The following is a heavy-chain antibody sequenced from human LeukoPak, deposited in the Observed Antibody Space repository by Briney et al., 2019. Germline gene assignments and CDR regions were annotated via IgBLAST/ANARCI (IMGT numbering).Heavy chain of an antibody. V-gene: IGHV4-34*01. CDR1: GGSLSSYY. J-gene: IGHJ4*02. D-gene: IGHD3-22*01. Sequence: PSQTLSLTCAVYGGSLSSYYWSSVRHSPRKCLEWIVERHRDGRSDNNPSLGSRVTISVDASKNQFSLYLRSMTAADTAVYYCARGSKRYYYYDLGSFPYDSWGQGSLVTVSS. CDR2: RHRDGRS. CDR3: ARGSKRYYYYDLGSFPYDS.